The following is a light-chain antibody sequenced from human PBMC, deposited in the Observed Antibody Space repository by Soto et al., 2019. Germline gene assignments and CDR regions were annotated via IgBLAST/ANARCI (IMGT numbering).Light chain of an antibody. Sequence: IVLTQSPGTLSLSPGERATLSCRASQTGSNSYLAWYQHKSGQAPRLLIYGVYTRASGIPDRFSGSGSGTDFTLTISRLEPEDFAVYYCQQYGSSPFTFGQGTRLEIK. V-gene: IGKV3-20*01. J-gene: IGKJ5*01. CDR3: QQYGSSPFT. CDR2: GVY. CDR1: QTGSNSY.